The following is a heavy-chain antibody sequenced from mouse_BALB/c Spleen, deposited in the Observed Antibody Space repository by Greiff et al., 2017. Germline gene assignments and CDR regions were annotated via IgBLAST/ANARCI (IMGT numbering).Heavy chain of an antibody. V-gene: IGHV5-6*01. CDR3: ARLLIYYYGSSPFDY. Sequence: EVKLVESGGDLVKPGGSLKLSCAASGFTFSSYGMSWVRQTPDKRLEWVATISSGGSYTYYPDSVKGRFTISRDNAKNTLYLQMSSLKSEDTAMYYCARLLIYYYGSSPFDYWGQGTTLTVSS. CDR1: GFTFSSYG. CDR2: ISSGGSYT. D-gene: IGHD1-1*01. J-gene: IGHJ2*01.